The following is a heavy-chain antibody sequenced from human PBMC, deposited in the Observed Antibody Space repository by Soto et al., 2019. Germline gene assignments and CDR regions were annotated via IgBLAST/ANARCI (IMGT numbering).Heavy chain of an antibody. J-gene: IGHJ4*02. Sequence: SETLSLTCTVSGGSISTSDYYWGWIRQPPGKGLEWIGNIYYSGSASYNPSLKSRVAISIDTSKNQFSLKLSSVTAADTAVYYCARDKITGLFDYWGQGTLVTVSS. CDR1: GGSISTSDYY. D-gene: IGHD2-8*02. CDR3: ARDKITGLFDY. CDR2: IYYSGSA. V-gene: IGHV4-39*02.